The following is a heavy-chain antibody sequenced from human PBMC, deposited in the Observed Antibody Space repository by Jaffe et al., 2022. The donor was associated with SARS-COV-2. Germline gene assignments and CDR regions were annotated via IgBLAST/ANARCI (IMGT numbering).Heavy chain of an antibody. Sequence: QVQLVQSGAEMKKPGASVKVSCKASGYTFTDYYIHWLRQAPGQGLEWMGWIDPNSGGTNYAQKFQGRVTMTRDTSISTAYMELSRLRSDDTAVYYCARSWPPGTFDYWGQGTLVTVSS. CDR2: IDPNSGGT. V-gene: IGHV1-2*02. J-gene: IGHJ4*02. D-gene: IGHD1-26*01. CDR1: GYTFTDYY. CDR3: ARSWPPGTFDY.